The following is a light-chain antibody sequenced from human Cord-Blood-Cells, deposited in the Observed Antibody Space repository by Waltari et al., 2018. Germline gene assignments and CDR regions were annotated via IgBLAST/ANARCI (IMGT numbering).Light chain of an antibody. CDR3: AAWDDSLSGRVV. J-gene: IGLJ2*01. V-gene: IGLV1-47*01. CDR1: SSNIGSNY. CDR2: RNN. Sequence: QSVLTQPPSASGTPGQRVTISCSGSSSNIGSNYVYWYQQLPGTAPKLLIYRNNRRPAGGPDRFSGAKSGASASLAISGLRSEDEADYYCAAWDDSLSGRVVFGGGTKLTVL.